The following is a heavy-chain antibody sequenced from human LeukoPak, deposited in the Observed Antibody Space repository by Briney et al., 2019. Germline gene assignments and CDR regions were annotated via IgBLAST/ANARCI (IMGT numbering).Heavy chain of an antibody. CDR1: GYSISSGYY. V-gene: IGHV4-38-2*02. Sequence: PSETLSLTCTVSGYSISSGYYWGWIRQPPGKGLEWIGSIYYSESTSYNPSLKSRVTISVDTSKNQFSLKLRSVTAADTAVYYCARAGSGSYQRWAFDIWGQGTMVTVSS. CDR2: IYYSEST. J-gene: IGHJ3*02. D-gene: IGHD3-10*01. CDR3: ARAGSGSYQRWAFDI.